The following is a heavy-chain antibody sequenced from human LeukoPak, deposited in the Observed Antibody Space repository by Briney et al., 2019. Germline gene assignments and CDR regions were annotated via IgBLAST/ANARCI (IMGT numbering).Heavy chain of an antibody. CDR3: ARARWTGNS. Sequence: PSETLSLTCTVSGGFTYSDYWSWIRQPPGKGLEWIGHIFNSGSTSYSPSLESRVSISLDTSKNQSSLKLTSITAADTAVYYCARARWTGNSWGQGAVVTVSS. V-gene: IGHV4-59*01. D-gene: IGHD3/OR15-3a*01. CDR2: IFNSGST. J-gene: IGHJ4*02. CDR1: GGFTYSDY.